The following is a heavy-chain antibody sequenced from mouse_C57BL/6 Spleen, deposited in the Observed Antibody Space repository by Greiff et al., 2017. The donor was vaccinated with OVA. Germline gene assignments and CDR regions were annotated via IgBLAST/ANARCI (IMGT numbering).Heavy chain of an antibody. CDR1: GYTFTSYW. Sequence: VQLQQPGAELVMPGASVKLSCKASGYTFTSYWMHWVKQRPGQGLEWIGEIDPSDSYTNYNQKFKGKSTLTVDKSSSTAYMQLSSLTSEDSAVYYCARGGWLGAMDYWGQGTSVTVSS. D-gene: IGHD2-3*01. CDR3: ARGGWLGAMDY. J-gene: IGHJ4*01. V-gene: IGHV1-69*01. CDR2: IDPSDSYT.